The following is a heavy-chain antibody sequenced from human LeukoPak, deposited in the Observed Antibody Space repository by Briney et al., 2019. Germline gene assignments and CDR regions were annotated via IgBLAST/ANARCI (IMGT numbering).Heavy chain of an antibody. CDR1: GYTFTSYG. CDR2: ISAYNGNT. V-gene: IGHV1-18*04. Sequence: ASVNVSCQASGYTFTSYGISWVRQAPGQGLEWMGWISAYNGNTNYAQKLQGRVTMTTDTSTSTAYMELRSLRSDDTAVYYCASIYCSSTSCYGPVDYWGQGTLVTVSS. J-gene: IGHJ4*02. CDR3: ASIYCSSTSCYGPVDY. D-gene: IGHD2-2*01.